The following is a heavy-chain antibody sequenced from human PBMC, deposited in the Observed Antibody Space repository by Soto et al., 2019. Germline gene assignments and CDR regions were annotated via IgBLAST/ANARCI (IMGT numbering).Heavy chain of an antibody. V-gene: IGHV4-39*01. Sequence: QLQLQESGPGLVKTSETLSLTCTVSGGSISSSSYYWGWIRQPPVKGLEWLGSIYYSGSTYYNPSLKSRVTISVDTSKNQFSLKLSSVTAADTAVYYCASPLGYCSGGSCYWGFFDYWGQGTLVTVSS. CDR3: ASPLGYCSGGSCYWGFFDY. CDR2: IYYSGST. J-gene: IGHJ4*02. CDR1: GGSISSSSYY. D-gene: IGHD2-15*01.